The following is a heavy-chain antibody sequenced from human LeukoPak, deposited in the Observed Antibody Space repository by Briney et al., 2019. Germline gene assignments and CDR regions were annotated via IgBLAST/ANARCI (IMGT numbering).Heavy chain of an antibody. CDR2: INPNSGGT. CDR1: GYTFTGYY. CDR3: ARDHRRIASGAFDI. D-gene: IGHD6-13*01. V-gene: IGHV1-2*04. J-gene: IGHJ3*02. Sequence: ASVKDSCKASGYTFTGYYMHWVRQAPGQGLEWMGWINPNSGGTNYAQKFQGWVTMTRDTSISTAYMELSRLRSDDTAVYYCARDHRRIASGAFDIWGQGTMVTVSS.